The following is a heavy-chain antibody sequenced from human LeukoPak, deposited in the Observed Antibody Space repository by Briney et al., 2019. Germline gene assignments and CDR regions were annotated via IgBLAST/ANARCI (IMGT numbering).Heavy chain of an antibody. V-gene: IGHV3-11*06. CDR1: GFTFSDYY. D-gene: IGHD2-15*01. Sequence: PGGSLRLSCAASGFTFSDYYMSWIRQAPGKGLEWVSYISSASSNTNYADSVKGRFTISRDNAKNSLYLQMNSLRGEDTAVYYCARGRYCSGGRCYSDFDYWGQGTLVTVFS. CDR2: ISSASSNT. CDR3: ARGRYCSGGRCYSDFDY. J-gene: IGHJ4*02.